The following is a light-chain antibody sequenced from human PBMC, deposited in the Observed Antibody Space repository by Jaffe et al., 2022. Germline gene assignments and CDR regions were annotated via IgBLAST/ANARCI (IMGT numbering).Light chain of an antibody. CDR1: QNVINNY. CDR2: STS. V-gene: IGKV3-20*01. CDR3: QQYGVSPFT. J-gene: IGKJ3*01. Sequence: EVLLTQSPGTLSLSPGERATLSCRASQNVINNYLAWYQQRPGQAPRLLIYSTSSRAADIPDRFSGRGSGTDFTLTISGLEPEDFAVYYCQQYGVSPFTFGPGTKVDIK.